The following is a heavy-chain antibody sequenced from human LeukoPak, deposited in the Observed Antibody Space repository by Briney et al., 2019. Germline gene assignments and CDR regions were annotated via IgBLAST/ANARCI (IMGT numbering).Heavy chain of an antibody. V-gene: IGHV3-7*01. CDR1: GFTFSDYW. D-gene: IGHD2-2*01. CDR3: ARWRGSTSERSDY. J-gene: IGHJ4*02. CDR2: IKQDGSAK. Sequence: GGPLRLSCTASGFTFSDYWMTWVRMAPGKGLEGLANIKQDGSAKYYVDSVKGRFTISRDNDKNSLYLQMDSLRVEDTATYYCARWRGSTSERSDYWGQGTLVTVSS.